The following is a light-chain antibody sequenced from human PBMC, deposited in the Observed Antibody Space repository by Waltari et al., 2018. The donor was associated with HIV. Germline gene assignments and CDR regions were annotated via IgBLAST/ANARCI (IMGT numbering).Light chain of an antibody. CDR1: RSNIGAGYF. Sequence: QSALTQPPSVSGAPGQRVTISCTGNRSNIGAGYFVHWYQHLPGTAPTLLVYSDNNRPSGVPDRVSGSKSGTSASLVITGLQAEDEADYYCQSYDSSLRASVFGGGTKLTVL. CDR3: QSYDSSLRASV. CDR2: SDN. V-gene: IGLV1-40*01. J-gene: IGLJ2*01.